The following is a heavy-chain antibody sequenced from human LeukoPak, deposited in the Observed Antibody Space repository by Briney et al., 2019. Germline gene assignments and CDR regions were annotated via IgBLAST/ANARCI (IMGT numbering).Heavy chain of an antibody. Sequence: TGGSLRLSCAASGFTFSSYWMSWVRQAPGKGLEWVANIKQDGSEKYYVDSVEGRFTISRDNAKNSLYLQMNSLRAEDTAVYYCASSYCTNGVCYSRSHAYYYYGMDVWGQGTTVTVSS. CDR1: GFTFSSYW. CDR3: ASSYCTNGVCYSRSHAYYYYGMDV. J-gene: IGHJ6*02. D-gene: IGHD2-8*01. CDR2: IKQDGSEK. V-gene: IGHV3-7*01.